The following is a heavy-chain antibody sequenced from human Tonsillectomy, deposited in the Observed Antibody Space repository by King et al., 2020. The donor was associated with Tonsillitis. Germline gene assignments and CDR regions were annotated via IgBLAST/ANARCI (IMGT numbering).Heavy chain of an antibody. J-gene: IGHJ4*02. D-gene: IGHD3-9*01. CDR3: ARVNYDILTGYYIDYFDH. CDR1: GFTFSSYT. CDR2: IPSGSSYI. V-gene: IGHV3-21*01. Sequence: EVQLVESGGGLVKPGRSLRLSCAASGFTFSSYTMNWVRQAPGKGLEWISSIPSGSSYIHYADSVRGRFTVSRDNAKNSLYLQMNSLRAEDTAVYYCARVNYDILTGYYIDYFDHWGQGTLVTVSS.